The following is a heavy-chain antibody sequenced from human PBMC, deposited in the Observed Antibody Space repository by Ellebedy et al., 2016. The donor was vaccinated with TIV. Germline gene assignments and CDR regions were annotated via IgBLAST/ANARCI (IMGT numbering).Heavy chain of an antibody. Sequence: AASVKVSCKASGYTFTSCEIHWVRQATGQGLEWMGWMNPYTSDTDYGQKFQGRVTITRDTSASTAYMELSNLRSEDTAVHYCARGPNVVGATTGLDYWGQGTLVTVSS. D-gene: IGHD1-26*01. J-gene: IGHJ4*02. CDR2: MNPYTSDT. V-gene: IGHV1-8*01. CDR1: GYTFTSCE. CDR3: ARGPNVVGATTGLDY.